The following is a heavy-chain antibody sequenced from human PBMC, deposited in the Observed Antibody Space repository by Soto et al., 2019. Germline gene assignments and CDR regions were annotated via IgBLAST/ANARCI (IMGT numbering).Heavy chain of an antibody. V-gene: IGHV4-59*01. CDR2: IYYSGST. D-gene: IGHD2-15*01. CDR3: ARVSGRCSGGSCYPKYYYYYGMDV. J-gene: IGHJ6*02. CDR1: GGSISSYY. Sequence: KTSETLSLTCTVSGGSISSYYWSWIRQPPGKGLEWIGYIYYSGSTNYNPSLKSRVTISVDTSKNQFSLKLSSVTAADTAVYYCARVSGRCSGGSCYPKYYYYYGMDVWGQGTTVTVSS.